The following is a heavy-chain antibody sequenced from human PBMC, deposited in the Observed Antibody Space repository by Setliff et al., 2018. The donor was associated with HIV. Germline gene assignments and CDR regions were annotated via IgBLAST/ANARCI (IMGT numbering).Heavy chain of an antibody. CDR1: GGSITSYH. D-gene: IGHD5-18*01. Sequence: PSETLSLTCSVSGGSITSYHWSWIRQSPGKGLEWIGYIYKSGTTNYESSPKSRVTISADPSKNQFSLKVTSVTAADTAVYYCGRLSETAMASFDSWGQGALVTVSS. V-gene: IGHV4-4*08. CDR3: GRLSETAMASFDS. CDR2: IYKSGTT. J-gene: IGHJ4*02.